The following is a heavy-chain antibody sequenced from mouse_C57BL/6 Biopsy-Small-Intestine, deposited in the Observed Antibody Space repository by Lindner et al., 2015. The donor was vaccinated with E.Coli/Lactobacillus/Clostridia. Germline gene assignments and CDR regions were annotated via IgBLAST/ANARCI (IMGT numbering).Heavy chain of an antibody. Sequence: VQLQESGPELVKSGASVKISCKASGYSFTGNYMNWVKQSPEKSLEWIGEINPSTGSTTYNQNFRAKATLTVDRSSSTAYMQFKSLTSEDSAVYYCARREVYYFDYWGQGTTLTVSS. CDR3: ARREVYYFDY. CDR2: INPSTGST. CDR1: GYSFTGNY. J-gene: IGHJ2*01. V-gene: IGHV1-42*01.